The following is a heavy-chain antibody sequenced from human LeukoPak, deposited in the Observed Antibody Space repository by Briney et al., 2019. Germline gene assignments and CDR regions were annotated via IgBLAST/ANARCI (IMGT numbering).Heavy chain of an antibody. V-gene: IGHV1-2*02. CDR2: INPKSGDT. CDR3: ARDYYGSGSFSGH. D-gene: IGHD3-10*01. J-gene: IGHJ4*02. CDR1: GYTFTDYY. Sequence: AASVKVSFTASGYTFTDYYMHWVRQAPGQGLEWMGWINPKSGDTNYAQRFQGRVTMTRDTSISTAYMEPSRLTSDDTAVYYCARDYYGSGSFSGHWGQGTLVTVSS.